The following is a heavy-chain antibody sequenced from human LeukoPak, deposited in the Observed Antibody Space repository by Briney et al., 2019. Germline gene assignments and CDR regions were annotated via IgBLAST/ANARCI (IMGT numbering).Heavy chain of an antibody. V-gene: IGHV3-30*18. CDR3: AKPLSIAVAEAFDY. J-gene: IGHJ4*02. CDR1: GFNLSSYG. Sequence: GALRLSCAGSGFNLSSYGMERVRPGSGQGLGWVAGISYDGSNKYYADSVKGRFTISRDNSKNTLYLQMNSLRAEDTAAYYCAKPLSIAVAEAFDYWGQGTLVTVSS. CDR2: ISYDGSNK. D-gene: IGHD6-19*01.